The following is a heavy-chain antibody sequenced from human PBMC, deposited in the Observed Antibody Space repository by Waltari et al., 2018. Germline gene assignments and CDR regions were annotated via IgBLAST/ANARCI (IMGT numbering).Heavy chain of an antibody. V-gene: IGHV3-30-3*01. CDR2: ISYDGNNK. D-gene: IGHD5-12*01. CDR1: GFSFSSCS. CDR3: AAEGGGYDYFDY. Sequence: QVQLVESGGGGVQPGTSLRLSCAASGFSFSSCSMHWVRQAPGKGREWVAVISYDGNNKFYTDSVKGRFTISRDNSKNTLYLQMNSLRAEDTAVYYWAAEGGGYDYFDYWGQGTLVTVSS. J-gene: IGHJ4*02.